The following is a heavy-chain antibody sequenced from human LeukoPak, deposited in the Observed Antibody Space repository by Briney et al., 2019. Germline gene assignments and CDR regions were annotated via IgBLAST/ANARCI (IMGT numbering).Heavy chain of an antibody. CDR3: AKDRGYSSSTYFDY. V-gene: IGHV3-7*03. CDR1: GFTFSRYW. Sequence: GGSLRLSCAASGFTFSRYWMSWVRRAPGKGLEWVANIKQDGSEKDYVDSVKGRFTISRDNAKNSLHLQMNSLTAEDTAVYYCAKDRGYSSSTYFDYWGQGTLVTVSS. D-gene: IGHD6-6*01. J-gene: IGHJ4*02. CDR2: IKQDGSEK.